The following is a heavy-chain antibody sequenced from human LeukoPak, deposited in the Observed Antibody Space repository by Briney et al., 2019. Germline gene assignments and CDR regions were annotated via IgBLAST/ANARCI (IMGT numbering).Heavy chain of an antibody. CDR2: IYYTGSA. CDR1: GGSISRYY. CDR3: ATGPLGLHSDAFDI. D-gene: IGHD1-26*01. Sequence: SETLSLTCTVSGGSISRYYWSWIRQPPGKGLEWIGYIYYTGSADYSPSLKSRLTISLDASRSQLSLKLTSVTAADTAVYYCATGPLGLHSDAFDIWGLGTLVTVSS. V-gene: IGHV4-59*01. J-gene: IGHJ3*02.